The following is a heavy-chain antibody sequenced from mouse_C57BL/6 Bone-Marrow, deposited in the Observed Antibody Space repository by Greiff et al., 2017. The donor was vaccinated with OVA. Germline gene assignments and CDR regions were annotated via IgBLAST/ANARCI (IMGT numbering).Heavy chain of an antibody. J-gene: IGHJ3*01. V-gene: IGHV14-3*01. CDR1: GFNFKNTY. CDR3: ARNYAPFAY. CDR2: IDPANGNT. Sequence: EVQLQQSVAELVRPGASVKLSCTASGFNFKNTYMHWVKQRPEQGLEWIGRIDPANGNTKYDPKFQGKATITADTSSNTAYLQRSSLTSEDTAIYYCARNYAPFAYWGQGTLVTVSA. D-gene: IGHD1-1*01.